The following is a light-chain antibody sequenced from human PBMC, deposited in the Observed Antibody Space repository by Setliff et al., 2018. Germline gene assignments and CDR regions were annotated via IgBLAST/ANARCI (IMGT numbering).Light chain of an antibody. J-gene: IGLJ1*01. Sequence: QSALTQPPSASGSPGQSVTISCTGASSDFGSYKYVSWYQQHPGKAPKLMIYEVSKRPSGVPDRFSGSKSGNTASLTVSGLQAEDEADYYCSSYEGSNNDVFGTGTKGTVL. CDR2: EVS. CDR1: SSDFGSYKY. V-gene: IGLV2-8*01. CDR3: SSYEGSNNDV.